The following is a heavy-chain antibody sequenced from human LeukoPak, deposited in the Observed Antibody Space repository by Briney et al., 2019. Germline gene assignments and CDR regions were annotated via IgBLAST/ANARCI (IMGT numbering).Heavy chain of an antibody. V-gene: IGHV3-7*03. CDR2: IKQDGSEK. CDR1: GFTFSNYW. Sequence: PGGSLRLSCAASGFTFSNYWMSWVRQAPGRGLEWVANIKQDGSEKYYLDSVKGRFTISRDNSKNTLYLQMNSLRAEDTAVYYCAKETRGYSGYDSYYFDYWGQGTRVTVSS. J-gene: IGHJ4*02. D-gene: IGHD5-12*01. CDR3: AKETRGYSGYDSYYFDY.